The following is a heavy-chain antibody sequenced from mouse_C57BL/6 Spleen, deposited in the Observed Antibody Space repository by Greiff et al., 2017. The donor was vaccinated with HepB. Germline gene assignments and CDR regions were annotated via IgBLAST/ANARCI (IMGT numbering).Heavy chain of an antibody. D-gene: IGHD2-10*02. CDR1: GYTFTSYW. V-gene: IGHV1-59*01. J-gene: IGHJ3*01. CDR2: IDPSDSYT. Sequence: LQQPGAELVRPGTSVKLSCKASGYTFTSYWMHWVKQRPGQGLEWIGVIDPSDSYTNYNQKFKGKATLTVDTSSSTAYMQLSSLTSEDSAVYYCARSGYGNYEAWFAYWGQGTLVTVSA. CDR3: ARSGYGNYEAWFAY.